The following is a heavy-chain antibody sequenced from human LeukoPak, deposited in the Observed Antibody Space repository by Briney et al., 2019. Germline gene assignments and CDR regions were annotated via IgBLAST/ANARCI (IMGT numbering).Heavy chain of an antibody. D-gene: IGHD6-19*01. V-gene: IGHV4-59*01. CDR2: IYYSGNT. CDR3: ARDIGYSSGWYDY. Sequence: SQTLSLTCTVSGGSISTYYWSWIRQPPGKGLEYIGYIYYSGNTNYNPSLKSRGTISVDTSRNQFSLNLSSVTAADTAVYYCARDIGYSSGWYDYWGQGTLVTVSS. J-gene: IGHJ4*02. CDR1: GGSISTYY.